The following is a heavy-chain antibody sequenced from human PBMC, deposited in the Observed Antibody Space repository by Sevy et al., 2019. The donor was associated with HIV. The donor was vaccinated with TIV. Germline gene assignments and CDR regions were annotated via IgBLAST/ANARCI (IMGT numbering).Heavy chain of an antibody. CDR3: AKDRRTSWGRFDC. V-gene: IGHV3-23*01. CDR2: ISGVDAST. D-gene: IGHD6-13*01. Sequence: GGSLRLSCVASGFTFSTYAMNWVRQAPGKGLEWVSAISGVDASTYYADSVKGRFTISRDNSRNTLYLQMSNLRADDTAVYYCAKDRRTSWGRFDCWGQGTLVTVSS. J-gene: IGHJ4*02. CDR1: GFTFSTYA.